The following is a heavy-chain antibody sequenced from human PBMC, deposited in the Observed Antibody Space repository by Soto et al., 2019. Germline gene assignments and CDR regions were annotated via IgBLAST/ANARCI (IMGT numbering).Heavy chain of an antibody. J-gene: IGHJ4*02. D-gene: IGHD3-10*01. CDR1: GFTFSSYA. CDR3: ARDRSLAGPARVARGVPIGY. Sequence: QVQLVESGGGVGQPGRSLRLSCAASGFTFSSYAMHWVRKAPGKGLEWVAVISYDGSNKYYADSVKGRFTISRDNSKNTLYLEMKSLRAEDTAVYYCARDRSLAGPARVARGVPIGYWGQGTLVSVSS. CDR2: ISYDGSNK. V-gene: IGHV3-30-3*01.